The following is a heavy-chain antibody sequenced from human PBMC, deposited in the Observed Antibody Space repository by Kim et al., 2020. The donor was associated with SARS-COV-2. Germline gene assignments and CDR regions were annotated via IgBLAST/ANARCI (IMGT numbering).Heavy chain of an antibody. D-gene: IGHD1-7*01. Sequence: ASVKVSCKASGYTFTGYYMHWVRQAPGQGLEWMGRINPNSGGTNYAQKFQGRVTMTRDTSISTAYMELSRLRSDDTAVYYCARLSRSITGTTPPDAFDIWGQGTMVTVSS. CDR2: INPNSGGT. CDR3: ARLSRSITGTTPPDAFDI. CDR1: GYTFTGYY. J-gene: IGHJ3*02. V-gene: IGHV1-2*06.